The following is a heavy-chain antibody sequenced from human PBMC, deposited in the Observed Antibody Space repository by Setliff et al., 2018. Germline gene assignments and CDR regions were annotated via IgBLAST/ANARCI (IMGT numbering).Heavy chain of an antibody. J-gene: IGHJ4*01. Sequence: PSETLSLTCAVYGGSFSGHHWGWIRQAPGSGLEWIGSISYSGTPYYNASVESRVTISIDTSRNQFSLELRSVTVADTATYYCVRPGGTTVVARHFDYWGSGILVTVSS. D-gene: IGHD2-15*01. CDR1: GGSFSGHH. V-gene: IGHV4-39*01. CDR3: VRPGGTTVVARHFDY. CDR2: ISYSGTP.